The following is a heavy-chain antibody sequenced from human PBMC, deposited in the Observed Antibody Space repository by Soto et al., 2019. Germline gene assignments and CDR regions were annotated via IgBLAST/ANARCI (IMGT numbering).Heavy chain of an antibody. V-gene: IGHV4-39*01. D-gene: IGHD5-12*01. Sequence: QLQLQESGPGLVKPSETLSLTCSVSGGTIISSSYYWGWIRQPPGKGLGWIGSIYYSGGTYYNPSLKARVTISVDTSKNQFSLKLSSVTAADTAVYYCARHPSSGYYWFDPWGQGTLVTVSS. J-gene: IGHJ5*02. CDR3: ARHPSSGYYWFDP. CDR1: GGTIISSSYY. CDR2: IYYSGGT.